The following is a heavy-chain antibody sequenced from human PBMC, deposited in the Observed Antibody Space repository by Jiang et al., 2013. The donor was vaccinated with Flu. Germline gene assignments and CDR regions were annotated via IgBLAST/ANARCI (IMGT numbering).Heavy chain of an antibody. Sequence: YSGGSTYYADSVKGRFTISRDNSKNTLYLQMNSLRAEDTAVYYCAREAYCGGDCYSDAFDIWGQGTMVTVSS. CDR3: AREAYCGGDCYSDAFDI. V-gene: IGHV3-66*01. J-gene: IGHJ3*02. CDR2: YSGGST. D-gene: IGHD2-21*02.